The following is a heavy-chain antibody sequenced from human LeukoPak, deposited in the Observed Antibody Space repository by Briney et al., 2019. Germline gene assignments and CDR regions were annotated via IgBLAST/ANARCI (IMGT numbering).Heavy chain of an antibody. Sequence: PGRSLRLSCAASGFTFDDYAMHWVRQAPGKGLEWVSGISWNSGSIGYADSVKGRFTISRDNAKNSLYLQTNSLRAEDTALYYCAKDKYSSGWYYFDYWGQGTLVTVSS. CDR3: AKDKYSSGWYYFDY. V-gene: IGHV3-9*01. CDR1: GFTFDDYA. J-gene: IGHJ4*02. D-gene: IGHD6-19*01. CDR2: ISWNSGSI.